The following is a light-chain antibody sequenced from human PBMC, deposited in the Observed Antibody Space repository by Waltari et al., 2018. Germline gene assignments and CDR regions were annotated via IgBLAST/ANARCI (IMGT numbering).Light chain of an antibody. J-gene: IGKJ1*01. V-gene: IGKV1-NL1*01. CDR2: AAS. CDR3: QQYYSTSRT. CDR1: QGISNS. Sequence: DIQMTQSPSSLSASVADRVTITCRASQGISNSLAWYQQKPGKAPKLLLYAASRLESGVPSRFSGSGSGTDYTLTISSLQPEDFATYYCQQYYSTSRTFGQGTKVEIK.